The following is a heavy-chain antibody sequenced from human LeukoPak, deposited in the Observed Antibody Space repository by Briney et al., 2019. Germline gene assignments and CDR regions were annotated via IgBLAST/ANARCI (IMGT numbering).Heavy chain of an antibody. D-gene: IGHD4-11*01. CDR1: GFTFSSYS. Sequence: GGSLRLSCAASGFTFSSYSMNWVRQAPGKGLEWVSSISSSSSYIYYADSVKGRFTISRDNAKNSLYLQMNSLRAEDTAVYYCAKDAHDYSNYGWFDLWGQGTLVTVSS. CDR2: ISSSSSYI. CDR3: AKDAHDYSNYGWFDL. V-gene: IGHV3-21*01. J-gene: IGHJ5*02.